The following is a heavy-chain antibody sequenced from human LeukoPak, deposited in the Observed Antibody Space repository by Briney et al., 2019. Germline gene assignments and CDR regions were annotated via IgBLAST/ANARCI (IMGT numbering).Heavy chain of an antibody. D-gene: IGHD4-17*01. CDR2: ISFDGSNK. CDR3: AKVGTLAVTTEPYFDY. V-gene: IGHV3-30*18. Sequence: GRSLRLSCAASGFTFSSYGMHWVRQAPGMGLEWVAVISFDGSNKYYADSVKGRFTISSDNSKNTLYLQMNSLKAEDTAVYYCAKVGTLAVTTEPYFDYWGQGTLVTVSS. J-gene: IGHJ4*02. CDR1: GFTFSSYG.